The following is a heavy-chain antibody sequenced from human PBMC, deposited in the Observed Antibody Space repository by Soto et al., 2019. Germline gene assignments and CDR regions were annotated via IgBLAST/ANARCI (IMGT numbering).Heavy chain of an antibody. CDR1: GYTFTSYY. CDR3: ARSGTPIAVAGTNWFDP. J-gene: IGHJ5*02. D-gene: IGHD6-19*01. V-gene: IGHV1-46*01. CDR2: INPSGGST. Sequence: GASVKVSCKASGYTFTSYYMHWVRQAPGQGLEWMGIINPSGGSTSYAQKFQGRVTMTRDTSTSTVYMELSSLRSEDTAVYYCARSGTPIAVAGTNWFDPWGQGTLVTVSS.